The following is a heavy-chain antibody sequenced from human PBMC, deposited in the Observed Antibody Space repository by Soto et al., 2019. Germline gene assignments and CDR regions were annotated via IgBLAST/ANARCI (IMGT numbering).Heavy chain of an antibody. CDR2: IIPILGIA. Sequence: QVQLVQSGAEVKKPGSSVKVSCKASGGTFSSYTISWVRQAPGQGLEWMGRIIPILGIANYAQKFQGRVTITADKSTSTAYMELSSLRSEDTAVYYCASILTGYYHFDYWGQGTLVTVSS. V-gene: IGHV1-69*02. CDR3: ASILTGYYHFDY. D-gene: IGHD3-9*01. J-gene: IGHJ4*02. CDR1: GGTFSSYT.